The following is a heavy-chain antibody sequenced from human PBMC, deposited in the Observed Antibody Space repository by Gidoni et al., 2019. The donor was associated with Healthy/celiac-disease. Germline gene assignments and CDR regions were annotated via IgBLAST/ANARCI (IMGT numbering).Heavy chain of an antibody. J-gene: IGHJ4*02. CDR2: ITSKTACGTT. Sequence: EVQLVESGGGLVKPGGSLRLSCAASGFTFSNAWSSWFRTAPGNGLEWVGRITSKTACGTTDYAAPVKGRFTISRDYSKNTLYLQMNSLKTEDTAVYYCTTESWESPRTVFDYWGQGTMVTVSS. CDR1: GFTFSNAW. V-gene: IGHV3-15*01. CDR3: TTESWESPRTVFDY. D-gene: IGHD1-26*01.